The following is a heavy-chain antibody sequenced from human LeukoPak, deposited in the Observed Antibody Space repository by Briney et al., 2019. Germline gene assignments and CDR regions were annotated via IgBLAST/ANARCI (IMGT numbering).Heavy chain of an antibody. V-gene: IGHV1-69*13. CDR1: GGTFSSYA. D-gene: IGHD3-9*01. CDR2: IIPIFGTA. J-gene: IGHJ5*02. Sequence: SVKVSCKASGGTFSSYAISWVRQAPGQGLEWMGGIIPIFGTANYAQKFQGRVTITADESTSTAYMELSSLRSEDTAVYYCAREYVYDILTGYYTWFDPWGQGTLVTVSS. CDR3: AREYVYDILTGYYTWFDP.